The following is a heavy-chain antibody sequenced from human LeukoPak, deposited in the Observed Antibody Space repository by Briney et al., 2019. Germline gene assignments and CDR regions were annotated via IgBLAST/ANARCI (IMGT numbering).Heavy chain of an antibody. Sequence: SETLSLTCTVSGGSFSSSSNYWGWIRQPPGKGLEWIGSIYYSGSTYYNPSLKSRVTISVDTSKNQFSLKLSSVTAADTAVYYCARPGRGYQLLNWFDPWGQGTLVTVSS. CDR2: IYYSGST. V-gene: IGHV4-39*01. D-gene: IGHD2-2*01. J-gene: IGHJ5*02. CDR1: GGSFSSSSNY. CDR3: ARPGRGYQLLNWFDP.